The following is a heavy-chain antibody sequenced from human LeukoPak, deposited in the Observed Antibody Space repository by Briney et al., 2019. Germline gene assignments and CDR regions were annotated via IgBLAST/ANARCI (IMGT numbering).Heavy chain of an antibody. CDR3: ARESRGHYDTLTGYYINDAFDI. Sequence: ASVKVSCKASGYTFTSYGISWVRQAPGQGLEWMGWISAYNGNTNYAQKLQGRVTMTTDTSTSTAYMELRSLRSDDTAVYYCARESRGHYDTLTGYYINDAFDIWGQGTMVTVSS. CDR1: GYTFTSYG. J-gene: IGHJ3*02. V-gene: IGHV1-18*01. D-gene: IGHD3-9*01. CDR2: ISAYNGNT.